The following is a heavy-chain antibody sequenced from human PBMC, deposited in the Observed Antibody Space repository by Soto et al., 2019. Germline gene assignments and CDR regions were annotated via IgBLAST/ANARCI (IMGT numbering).Heavy chain of an antibody. V-gene: IGHV1-8*01. CDR3: ARHNYGSGSTYFDY. J-gene: IGHJ4*02. Sequence: ASVKLSCKASGYTFTSYDINWVRQATGQGLEWMGWMNPNSGNTGYAQKFQGRVTMTRNTSISTAYMELSSLRSEDTAVYYCARHNYGSGSTYFDYWGQGTLVTVSS. D-gene: IGHD3-10*01. CDR1: GYTFTSYD. CDR2: MNPNSGNT.